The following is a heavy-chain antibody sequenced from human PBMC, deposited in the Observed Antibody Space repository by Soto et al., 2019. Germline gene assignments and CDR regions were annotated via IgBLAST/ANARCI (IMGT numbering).Heavy chain of an antibody. V-gene: IGHV3-48*03. CDR2: MIDSGRTI. CDR1: GFTFSSYE. Sequence: GGSLRLSCSASGFTFSSYEMNWVRQAAGEGLEWVCYMIDSGRTIYYADSVKGRFTVSRDDAQNSVYLQMDSLRAEDTAVYYCARDLLHYDFWSGYSAYFYYEMDVWGPGTTVTVSS. D-gene: IGHD3-3*01. CDR3: ARDLLHYDFWSGYSAYFYYEMDV. J-gene: IGHJ6*02.